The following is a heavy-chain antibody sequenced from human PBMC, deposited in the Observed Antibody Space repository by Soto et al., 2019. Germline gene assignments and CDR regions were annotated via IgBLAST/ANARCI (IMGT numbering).Heavy chain of an antibody. D-gene: IGHD3-10*01. CDR3: ARDRQYGSGYGMDV. V-gene: IGHV3-33*01. CDR1: GFTFSSYG. CDR2: TWYDGSNK. Sequence: QVQLVESGGGVVQPGRSLRLSCAASGFTFSSYGMHWVRQAPGKGLEWVAVTWYDGSNKYYADSVKGRFTISRDNSKNTLDLQMNSLRAEDTAGYYCARDRQYGSGYGMDVWGQGTTVTVSS. J-gene: IGHJ6*02.